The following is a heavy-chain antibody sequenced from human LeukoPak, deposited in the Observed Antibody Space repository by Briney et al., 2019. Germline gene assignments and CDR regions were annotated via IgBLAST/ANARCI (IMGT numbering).Heavy chain of an antibody. J-gene: IGHJ6*03. D-gene: IGHD3-3*01. CDR3: ARLNYDFWSGVWEGYYMDV. V-gene: IGHV3-33*08. CDR2: IRYDGSNK. Sequence: GRSLRLSCAASGFTFSSYGMHWLRQAPGKGLEGVAFIRYDGSNKYYADSVKGRFTISRDNSKNTLYLQMNSLRAEDTAVYYCARLNYDFWSGVWEGYYMDVWGKGTTVTVSS. CDR1: GFTFSSYG.